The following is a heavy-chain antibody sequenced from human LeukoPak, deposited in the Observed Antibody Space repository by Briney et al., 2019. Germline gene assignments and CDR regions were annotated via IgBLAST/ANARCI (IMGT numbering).Heavy chain of an antibody. Sequence: SETLSLTCTVSGGSISSSSYYWGWIRQPPGKGLEWIGSIYYSGSTYYNPSLKSRVTISVDTSKNQFSLKLSSVTAADTAVYYCARGLVGATTGVFDYWGQGTLVTVSS. CDR1: GGSISSSSYY. CDR3: ARGLVGATTGVFDY. D-gene: IGHD1-26*01. J-gene: IGHJ4*02. CDR2: IYYSGST. V-gene: IGHV4-39*07.